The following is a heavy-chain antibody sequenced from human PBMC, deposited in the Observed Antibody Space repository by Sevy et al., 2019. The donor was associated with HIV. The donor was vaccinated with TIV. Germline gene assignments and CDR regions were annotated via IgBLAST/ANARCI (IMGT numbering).Heavy chain of an antibody. CDR3: ARSSGRLNYWYFDL. CDR1: DGSISSGGYY. CDR2: IYYSGST. D-gene: IGHD1-26*01. V-gene: IGHV4-31*03. Sequence: SETLSLTCTVSDGSISSGGYYWSWIRQHPGKGLEWIGYIYYSGSTYYNPSLKSRVTISVDTSKNQFSLKLSSVTAADTAVYYCARSSGRLNYWYFDLWGRGTQVTVSS. J-gene: IGHJ2*01.